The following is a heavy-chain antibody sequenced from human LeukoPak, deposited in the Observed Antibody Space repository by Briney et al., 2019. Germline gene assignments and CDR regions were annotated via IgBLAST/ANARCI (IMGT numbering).Heavy chain of an antibody. D-gene: IGHD6-19*01. CDR2: TYYSPST. J-gene: IGHJ4*02. CDR1: GASISSSTYY. V-gene: IGHV4-39*01. Sequence: SETLSLTCTVSGASISSSTYYWGWIRQPPGEGLEWIGYTYYSPSTYYNPSLKSRVTISVDTSKNQFSLMLNSVTAADTAVYYCATPGRIAVAGQFDYWGQGTLVTVSS. CDR3: ATPGRIAVAGQFDY.